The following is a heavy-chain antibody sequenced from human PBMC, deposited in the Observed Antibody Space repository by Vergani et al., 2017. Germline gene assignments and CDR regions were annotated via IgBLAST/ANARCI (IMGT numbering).Heavy chain of an antibody. V-gene: IGHV2-5*01. Sequence: QITLKESGPTLVKPTQTLTLTCTFSGFSLSTSGVGVGWIRQPPGKALEWLALIYWNDDKRYSPSLKSRLTITKDTSKNQVVLTLTNMDPVDTATYYCAHRYGDYRYYYYYGVDVWGQGTTVTVSS. D-gene: IGHD4-17*01. CDR3: AHRYGDYRYYYYYGVDV. CDR1: GFSLSTSGVG. J-gene: IGHJ6*02. CDR2: IYWNDDK.